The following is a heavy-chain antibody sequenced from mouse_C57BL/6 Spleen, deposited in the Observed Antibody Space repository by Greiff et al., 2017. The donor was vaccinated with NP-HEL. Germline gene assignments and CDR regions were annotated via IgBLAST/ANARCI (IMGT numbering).Heavy chain of an antibody. CDR2: IDPSDSYT. D-gene: IGHD4-1*01. CDR1: GYTFTSYW. V-gene: IGHV1-69*01. Sequence: VQLQQSGAELVMPGASVKLSCKASGYTFTSYWMHWVKQRPGQGLEWIGEIDPSDSYTNYNQKFKGKSTLTVDKSSSTAYMQLSSLTSEDSAVYYCAREETGRAMDYWGQGTSVTVSS. J-gene: IGHJ4*01. CDR3: AREETGRAMDY.